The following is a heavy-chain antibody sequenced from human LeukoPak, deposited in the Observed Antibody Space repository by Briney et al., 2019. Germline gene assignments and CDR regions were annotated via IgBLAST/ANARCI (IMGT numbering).Heavy chain of an antibody. CDR3: ARIAPGMSFDY. D-gene: IGHD1-14*01. CDR1: GGSINNYY. J-gene: IGHJ4*02. CDR2: IYYTGSA. V-gene: IGHV4-59*01. Sequence: SETLSLTCTVSGGSINNYYWTWIRQPPGKGLEWIGYIYYTGSANYNSSLKSRVTISVDTSNNHFPLKLNSVTAGDTAVYYCARIAPGMSFDYWGQGTLVTVSS.